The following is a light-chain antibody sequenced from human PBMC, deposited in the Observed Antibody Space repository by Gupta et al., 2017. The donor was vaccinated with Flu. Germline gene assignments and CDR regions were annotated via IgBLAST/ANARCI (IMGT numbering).Light chain of an antibody. Sequence: QLVLTQSPSVSASLGASVKVTCTLTSGHSSYAIAWHQQQPEKGPRYLMKVNSDGSHSKGDGVPDRFSGSSSGTERYLTISSLQSEDEADYYCQTWGTGLLVFGGGTKVIVL. CDR1: SGHSSYA. CDR2: VNSDGSH. V-gene: IGLV4-69*01. CDR3: QTWGTGLLV. J-gene: IGLJ3*02.